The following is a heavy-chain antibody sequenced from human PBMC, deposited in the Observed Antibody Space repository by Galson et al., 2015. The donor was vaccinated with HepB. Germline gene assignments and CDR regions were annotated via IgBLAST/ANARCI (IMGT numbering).Heavy chain of an antibody. CDR2: FEPEDSET. CDR3: ATAAGRGDYDFND. J-gene: IGHJ4*02. V-gene: IGHV1-24*01. CDR1: GDTLSELS. D-gene: IGHD3-22*01. Sequence: SCKVSGDTLSELSIHWVRQAPGKGLEWMGGFEPEDSETGYSEKFQDRVTMTQDTSTDTAYLELKSLTSADTAFYYCATAAGRGDYDFNDWGQGTLVTVSS.